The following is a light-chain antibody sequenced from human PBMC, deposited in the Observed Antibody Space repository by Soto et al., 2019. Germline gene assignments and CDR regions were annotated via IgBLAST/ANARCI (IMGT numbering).Light chain of an antibody. J-gene: IGLJ2*01. CDR1: TSDFGGSKY. CDR3: HSKV. Sequence: QSALTQPASVSGSPGQSITISCTGATSDFGGSKYVSWYQHHPGKAPKLMIYEVSNRPSGVSNRFSGSKSGNTASLTISGLRAEDEADYYCHSKVFGGGTQLTVL. CDR2: EVS. V-gene: IGLV2-14*01.